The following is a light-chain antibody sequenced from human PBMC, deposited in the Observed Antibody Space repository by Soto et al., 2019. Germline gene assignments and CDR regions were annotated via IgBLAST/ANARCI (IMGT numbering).Light chain of an antibody. Sequence: DIQLTQSPSFLSASVGDRVTITCRASQGISSSLGWYQQKPGKAPKLLIYAASTLHSGVPSRFSGSGSGTAFTLTISSLQPEDFATYYCQQLNNYPDTFGQGTKLEIK. CDR3: QQLNNYPDT. CDR1: QGISSS. V-gene: IGKV1-9*01. J-gene: IGKJ2*01. CDR2: AAS.